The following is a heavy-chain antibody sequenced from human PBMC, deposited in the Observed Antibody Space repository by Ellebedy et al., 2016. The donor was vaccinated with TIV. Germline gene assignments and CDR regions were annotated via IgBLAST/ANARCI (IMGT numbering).Heavy chain of an antibody. V-gene: IGHV3-30*18. Sequence: GESLKISCAASGFTFSSYAMSWVRQAPGKGLEWVAVISYDGSNKYYADSVKGRFTISRDNSKNTLYLQMNSLRAEDTAVYYCAKGARSVAGYYYYYGMDVWGQGTTVTVSS. CDR3: AKGARSVAGYYYYYGMDV. J-gene: IGHJ6*02. CDR1: GFTFSSYA. CDR2: ISYDGSNK. D-gene: IGHD6-19*01.